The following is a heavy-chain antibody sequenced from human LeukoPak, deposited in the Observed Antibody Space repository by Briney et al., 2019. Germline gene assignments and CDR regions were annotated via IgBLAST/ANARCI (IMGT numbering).Heavy chain of an antibody. V-gene: IGHV4-34*01. D-gene: IGHD1-14*01. Sequence: PSETLSLTCAVYGGSFSGYYWSWIRQPPGKGLEWIGEINHNGSTNYNPSLKSRVTISVDTSKNQFSLKLSSVTAADTAVYYCARSYADRGFDYWGQGTLVTVSS. J-gene: IGHJ4*02. CDR3: ARSYADRGFDY. CDR1: GGSFSGYY. CDR2: INHNGST.